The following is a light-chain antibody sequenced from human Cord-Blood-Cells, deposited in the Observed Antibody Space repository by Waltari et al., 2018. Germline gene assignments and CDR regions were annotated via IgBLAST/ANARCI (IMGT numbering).Light chain of an antibody. Sequence: EIVLTQSPATLSLSPGERATLSCRASQSVSSYLAWYPQKPGQAPRLLIYDASNRATGIPARVSGSGSGTDFTLTISSLEPEDFAVYYCQQRSNWPPLTFGGGTKVEIK. V-gene: IGKV3-11*01. J-gene: IGKJ4*01. CDR1: QSVSSY. CDR2: DAS. CDR3: QQRSNWPPLT.